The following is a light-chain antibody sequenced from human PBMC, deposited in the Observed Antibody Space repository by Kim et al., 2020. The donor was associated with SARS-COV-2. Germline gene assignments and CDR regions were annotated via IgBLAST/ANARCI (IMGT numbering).Light chain of an antibody. Sequence: IVLTQSPVTLSLSPGDTASLSCRASQSLNNNYLAWYQHKSGQAPRLLIYYVSSRAAGIPDRFSGSGSGTDFTLTISRLEPQDFAVYYCQQYGSSSYTFGQGTKLEIK. CDR1: QSLNNNY. J-gene: IGKJ2*01. CDR2: YVS. V-gene: IGKV3-20*01. CDR3: QQYGSSSYT.